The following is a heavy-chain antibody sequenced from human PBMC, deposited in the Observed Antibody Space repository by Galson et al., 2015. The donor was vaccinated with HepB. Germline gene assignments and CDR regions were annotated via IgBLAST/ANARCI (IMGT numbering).Heavy chain of an antibody. Sequence: SLRLSCAASGFTFSSYSMNWVRQAPGKGLEWVSYISSSSSYTNYADSVKGRFTISRDNAKNSLYLQMNSLRAEDTAVYYCARDKGIAVAVDYWGQGTLVTVSS. CDR3: ARDKGIAVAVDY. D-gene: IGHD6-19*01. V-gene: IGHV3-21*05. J-gene: IGHJ4*02. CDR1: GFTFSSYS. CDR2: ISSSSSYT.